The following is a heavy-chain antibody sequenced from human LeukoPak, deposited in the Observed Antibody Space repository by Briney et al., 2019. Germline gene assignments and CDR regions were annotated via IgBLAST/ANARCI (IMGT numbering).Heavy chain of an antibody. V-gene: IGHV3-23*01. CDR2: INYSGGST. CDR3: AKVRPGFDP. J-gene: IGHJ5*02. Sequence: PGGSLRLSCAASGFTFSSYAMTWVRQAPGKGLEWVSDINYSGGSTYYADSVKGRFTISRGNSKNTLYLQMNSLRADDTAVYYCAKVRPGFDPWGRGTLVTVSS. CDR1: GFTFSSYA.